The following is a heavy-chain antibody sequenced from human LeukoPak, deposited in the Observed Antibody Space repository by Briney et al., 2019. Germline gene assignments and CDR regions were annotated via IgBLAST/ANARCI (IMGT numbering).Heavy chain of an antibody. Sequence: GGSLRLSCAPSGLTVSSNYMSWVRQAPGKGLEWVSVIYSGGSTYYADSVKGRFTIFRDNSKNTVYLQMNSLRAGDTALYYCARYYYDSSGYPYYFDYWGQGTLVTVSS. CDR2: IYSGGST. D-gene: IGHD3-22*01. J-gene: IGHJ4*02. CDR3: ARYYYDSSGYPYYFDY. CDR1: GLTVSSNY. V-gene: IGHV3-53*01.